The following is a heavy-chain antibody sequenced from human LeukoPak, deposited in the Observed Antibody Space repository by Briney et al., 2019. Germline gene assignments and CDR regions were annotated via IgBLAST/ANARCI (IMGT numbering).Heavy chain of an antibody. CDR2: SSYSSSYT. CDR3: ARRGDTAPFIDY. CDR1: GFTFSSYS. D-gene: IGHD5-18*01. J-gene: IGHJ4*02. Sequence: PGGSLRLSCAASGFTFSSYSMNWVRQAPGKGLEWVSFSSYSSSYTYYADSVKGLFTISRDNAKNSLYLQLNSLRAEDTAIYYCARRGDTAPFIDYWGQGTLVTVSS. V-gene: IGHV3-21*01.